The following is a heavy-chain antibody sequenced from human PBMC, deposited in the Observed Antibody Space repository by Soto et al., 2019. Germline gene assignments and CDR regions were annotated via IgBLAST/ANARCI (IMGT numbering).Heavy chain of an antibody. J-gene: IGHJ6*02. CDR1: GGSISSYY. CDR3: ARAKGYCTNGVCYYYGMDV. CDR2: IYYSGST. V-gene: IGHV4-59*01. Sequence: SETLSLTCTVSGGSISSYYWSWIRQPPGKGLEWIGYIYYSGSTNYNPSLKSRVTISVDTSKNQFSLKLRSVTAADTAVYYCARAKGYCTNGVCYYYGMDVWGQGTTVTVSS. D-gene: IGHD2-8*01.